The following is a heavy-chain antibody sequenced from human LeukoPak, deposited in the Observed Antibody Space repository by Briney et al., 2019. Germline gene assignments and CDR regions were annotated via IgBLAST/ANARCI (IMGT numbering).Heavy chain of an antibody. J-gene: IGHJ6*02. V-gene: IGHV3-48*02. CDR2: ISSSSTI. CDR3: ARDEGATTPGSMEV. D-gene: IGHD1-26*01. CDR1: GFTFSSYS. Sequence: GGSLRLSCAASGFTFSSYSMNWVRQAPGKGLEWVSYISSSSTIYYADSVKGRFTISRDNAKNSLYLQMNSLRDEDTAVYYRARDEGATTPGSMEVWGQGTTVTVSS.